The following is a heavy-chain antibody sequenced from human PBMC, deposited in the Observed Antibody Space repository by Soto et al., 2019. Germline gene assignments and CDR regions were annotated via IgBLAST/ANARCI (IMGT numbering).Heavy chain of an antibody. Sequence: EVQLVESGGGLVKPGGSLRLSCAASGFTFSKAWMHWVRQAPGKGLEWVGRIKEKSEGETTDYAAFVKGRFTISRADPKNTLYLQLSSLETEDTAVYYFTNFTLFRFPSGYWGQGTLVTVSS. CDR1: GFTFSKAW. CDR2: IKEKSEGETT. CDR3: TNFTLFRFPSGY. J-gene: IGHJ4*02. V-gene: IGHV3-15*07. D-gene: IGHD3-3*01.